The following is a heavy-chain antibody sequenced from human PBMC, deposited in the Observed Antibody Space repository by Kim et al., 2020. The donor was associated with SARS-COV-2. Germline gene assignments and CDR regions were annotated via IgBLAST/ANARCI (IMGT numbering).Heavy chain of an antibody. V-gene: IGHV3-23*01. CDR3: AKKFSYGSGTYFYHFDY. CDR2: LSADATGT. D-gene: IGHD3-10*01. CDR1: GFTFSHYA. J-gene: IGHJ4*01. Sequence: GGSLRLSCAASGFTFSHYAMSWVRQAPGKGLEWVSTLSADATGTFYADSVKGRFTISRDNSKNTLYLQMNSLRAKDTAVYYCAKKFSYGSGTYFYHFDY.